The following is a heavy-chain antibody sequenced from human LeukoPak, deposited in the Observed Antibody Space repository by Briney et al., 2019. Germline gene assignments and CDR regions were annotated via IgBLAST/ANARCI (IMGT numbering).Heavy chain of an antibody. D-gene: IGHD6-13*01. J-gene: IGHJ4*02. V-gene: IGHV1-46*01. Sequence: ASVKVSCKASGYTFTSYGISWVRQAPGQGLEWMGIINPSGGSTSYAQKFQGRVTMTRDTSTSTVYMELSSLRSEDTAVYYCARDRDGQQPTDYWGQGTLVTVSS. CDR2: INPSGGST. CDR1: GYTFTSYG. CDR3: ARDRDGQQPTDY.